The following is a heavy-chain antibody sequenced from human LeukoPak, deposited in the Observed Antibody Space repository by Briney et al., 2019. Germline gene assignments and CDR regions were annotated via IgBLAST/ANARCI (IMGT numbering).Heavy chain of an antibody. V-gene: IGHV3-30*04. CDR3: VKDFLGLIMSLFEY. CDR1: GFTFSNYA. D-gene: IGHD1-26*01. J-gene: IGHJ4*02. Sequence: PGGSLRLSCAASGFTFSNYAMHWVRQAPGRGLEWVAAISYDGNNKYYADSVKGRFTISRDNSKNTLYLQMNSLRAEDTAVYYCVKDFLGLIMSLFEYWGQGTLVTVSS. CDR2: ISYDGNNK.